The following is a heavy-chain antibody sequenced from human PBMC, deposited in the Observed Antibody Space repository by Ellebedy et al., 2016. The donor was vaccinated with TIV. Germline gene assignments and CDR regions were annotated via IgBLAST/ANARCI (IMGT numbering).Heavy chain of an antibody. Sequence: GESLKISCEVSGFTFXNAWMPWVRQSPGKGLEWVGRIKKKSEGGTTDYAAPVQGRFTISRDDSQNTLYLQMIGLQSEDTAIYYCTTGSTWFVELWGRGTLVIVSA. D-gene: IGHD3-10*01. CDR1: GFTFXNAW. CDR2: IKKKSEGGTT. V-gene: IGHV3-15*01. CDR3: TTGSTWFVEL. J-gene: IGHJ4*02.